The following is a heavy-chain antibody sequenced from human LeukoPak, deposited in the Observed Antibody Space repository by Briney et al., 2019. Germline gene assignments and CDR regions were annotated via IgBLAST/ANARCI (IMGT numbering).Heavy chain of an antibody. CDR1: GYTFTSYD. Sequence: ASVKVSCKASGYTFTSYDISWVRQAPGQGLEWMGWISAYNGDTHYAQKLQGRVTMTTDTSTSTVYTELRSLRSDDTAVYYCARGSPPRRNYDSRGYYSYYFDYWGQGTLVTVSS. CDR3: ARGSPPRRNYDSRGYYSYYFDY. D-gene: IGHD3-22*01. CDR2: ISAYNGDT. J-gene: IGHJ4*02. V-gene: IGHV1-18*01.